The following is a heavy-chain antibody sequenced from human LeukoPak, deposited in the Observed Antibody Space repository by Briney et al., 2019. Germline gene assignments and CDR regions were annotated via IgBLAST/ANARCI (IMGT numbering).Heavy chain of an antibody. CDR3: ARQFATAAADTRGYFDY. CDR2: FFVSGST. D-gene: IGHD6-25*01. V-gene: IGHV4-39*01. J-gene: IGHJ4*02. CDR1: GGSISSSSDY. Sequence: ASETLSLTCTVSGGSISSSSDYWGWIRQAPGKGLEWIGSFFVSGSTHYNPSLRSRATLFVGTSKNQFSLKLTSMTAADAATYFCARQFATAAADTRGYFDYWSQGTVVAVSS.